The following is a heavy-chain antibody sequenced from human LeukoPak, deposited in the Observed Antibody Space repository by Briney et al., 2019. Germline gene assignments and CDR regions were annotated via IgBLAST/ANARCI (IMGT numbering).Heavy chain of an antibody. V-gene: IGHV4-59*11. CDR3: ARESGFANNWFDP. D-gene: IGHD3-10*01. CDR1: GGSISSHY. Sequence: SETLSLTCTVSGGSISSHYWSWIRQPPGKGLEWIGYIYYSGSANYNPSLKSRVTISVDTSKNQYSLKLSSVTAADTAVYYCARESGFANNWFDPWGQGTLVTVSS. CDR2: IYYSGSA. J-gene: IGHJ5*02.